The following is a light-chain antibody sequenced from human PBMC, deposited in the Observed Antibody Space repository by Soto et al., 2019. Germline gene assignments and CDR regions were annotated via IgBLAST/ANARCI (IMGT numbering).Light chain of an antibody. CDR1: SSDVGASNY. Sequence: QSALTQPPSASGSPGQSVTISCTGTSSDVGASNYVSWYQQHPGKAPKLMISEVNKRPSGVPDRFSGSKSGNTASLTVSGLQAEDEADYYCSSSAGTKNMVFGGGTQLTAL. V-gene: IGLV2-8*01. CDR2: EVN. CDR3: SSSAGTKNMV. J-gene: IGLJ7*02.